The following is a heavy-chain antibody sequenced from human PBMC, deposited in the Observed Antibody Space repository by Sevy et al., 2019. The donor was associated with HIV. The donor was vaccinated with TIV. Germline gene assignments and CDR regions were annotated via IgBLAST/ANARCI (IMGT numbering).Heavy chain of an antibody. V-gene: IGHV3-11*01. J-gene: IGHJ6*02. CDR3: ARVVGVPPNDYYDMDV. CDR2: ISGSASTI. CDR1: GFTFSDYY. D-gene: IGHD3-22*01. Sequence: GGSLRLSCAASGFTFSDYYMSWIRQAPGKGLEWVSYISGSASTIYYADSVKGRFTISRDNAKNSLYLQMNSLRAEDTAVYYCARVVGVPPNDYYDMDVWGQGTTVTVSS.